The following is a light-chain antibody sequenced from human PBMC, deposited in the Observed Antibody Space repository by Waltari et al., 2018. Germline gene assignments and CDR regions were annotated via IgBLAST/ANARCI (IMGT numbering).Light chain of an antibody. V-gene: IGKV3D-15*01. CDR1: QSVSSN. J-gene: IGKJ3*01. CDR3: QQYNNWPVT. Sequence: EIVMMQHPATMPVSPGERATLSCRASQSVSSNLAWYEQKPGHAPWVLIYGAATRATGIPAGFSGSGSGTEFTLTISSLQSADFAVYDCQQYNNWPVTFGPGTKVD. CDR2: GAA.